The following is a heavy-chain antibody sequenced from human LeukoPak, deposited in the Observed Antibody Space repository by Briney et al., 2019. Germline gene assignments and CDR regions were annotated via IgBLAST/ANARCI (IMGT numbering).Heavy chain of an antibody. CDR3: ARVGSDYGDYDHGFDY. CDR2: IYHSGST. Sequence: SGTLSLTCAVSGGSISSSNWWSWVRQPPGKGLEWIGEIYHSGSTNYNQSLKSRVTISVDKSKNQFSLKLSSVTAADTAVYYCARVGSDYGDYDHGFDYWGQGTLVTVSS. CDR1: GGSISSSNW. J-gene: IGHJ4*02. D-gene: IGHD4-17*01. V-gene: IGHV4-4*02.